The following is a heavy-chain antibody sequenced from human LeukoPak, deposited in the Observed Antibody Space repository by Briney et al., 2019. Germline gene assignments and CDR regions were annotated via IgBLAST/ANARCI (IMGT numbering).Heavy chain of an antibody. V-gene: IGHV3-21*01. CDR1: GFTFSTYN. CDR2: ITSSSTYI. J-gene: IGHJ6*03. Sequence: GGSLRLSCAASGFTFSTYNMNWVRQAPGKGLEWVSSITSSSTYIYYADSVKGRFTISRDNAKNSLYLQMNSLRAEDTAVYYCARDPYSGGYGDYYYYYMDLWGQGATVTISS. CDR3: ARDPYSGGYGDYYYYYMDL. D-gene: IGHD1-26*01.